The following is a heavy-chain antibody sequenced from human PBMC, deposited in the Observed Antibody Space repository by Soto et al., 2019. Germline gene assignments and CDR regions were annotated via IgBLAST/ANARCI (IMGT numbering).Heavy chain of an antibody. CDR2: ISGSGGST. CDR1: GFTFSSYA. Sequence: GGSLRLSCAASGFTFSSYAMSWVRQAPGKGLEWVSAISGSGGSTYYADSVKGRFTISRDNSKNTLYLQMNSLRAEDTAVYYCAKGPLVLRRGGNWFDPWGQGTLVTVSS. J-gene: IGHJ5*02. D-gene: IGHD2-8*01. V-gene: IGHV3-23*01. CDR3: AKGPLVLRRGGNWFDP.